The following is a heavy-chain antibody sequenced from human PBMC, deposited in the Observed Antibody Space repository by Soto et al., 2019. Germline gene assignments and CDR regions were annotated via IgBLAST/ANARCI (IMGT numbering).Heavy chain of an antibody. CDR1: GISLRTSGVG. CDR2: IFWDDDK. J-gene: IGHJ5*02. D-gene: IGHD4-17*01. V-gene: IGHV2-5*02. Sequence: QITLKESGPTLVKTTQTLTLTCTFSGISLRTSGVGVGWIRQHPGKPLKWRSLIFWDDDKRYSPALKSRLTITKDTSKNHVVLTMPHMDPVDTATYYCAHRHPDYGDYIGLFDPWGQGTMVTVSS. CDR3: AHRHPDYGDYIGLFDP.